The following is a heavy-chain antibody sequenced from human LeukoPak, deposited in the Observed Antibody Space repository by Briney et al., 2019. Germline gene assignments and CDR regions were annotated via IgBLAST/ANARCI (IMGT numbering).Heavy chain of an antibody. D-gene: IGHD3-22*01. V-gene: IGHV3-74*01. CDR3: ARGYDSSGYYTLSGAFDI. J-gene: IGHJ3*02. CDR2: INSDGSST. CDR1: GFTFSSYW. Sequence: GGSLRLSCAASGFTFSSYWMHWVRQAPGKGLVWVSRINSDGSSTSYAYSVKGRFTISRDNAKNPLYLQMNSLRAEDTAVYYCARGYDSSGYYTLSGAFDIWGQGTMVTVSS.